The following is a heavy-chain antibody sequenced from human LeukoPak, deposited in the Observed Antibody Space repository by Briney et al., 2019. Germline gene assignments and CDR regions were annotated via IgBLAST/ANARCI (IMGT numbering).Heavy chain of an antibody. CDR2: IYYSGST. Sequence: SETLSLTCTVSGGSISSYYWSWIRQPPGKGLEWIGYIYYSGSTNYNPSLKSRVTISVDTSKNQFSLKLSSVTAADTAVYYCASLYSSGPKTFDYWGQGTLVIVSS. J-gene: IGHJ4*02. CDR1: GGSISSYY. CDR3: ASLYSSGPKTFDY. V-gene: IGHV4-59*08. D-gene: IGHD6-19*01.